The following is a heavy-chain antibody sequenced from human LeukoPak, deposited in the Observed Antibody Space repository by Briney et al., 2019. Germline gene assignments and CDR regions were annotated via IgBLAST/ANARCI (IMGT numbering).Heavy chain of an antibody. CDR2: TYRSGIT. V-gene: IGHV4-38-2*02. CDR1: GFSISSGFY. CDR3: ARGDILTGYLNWFDP. J-gene: IGHJ5*02. Sequence: SESLSLTCNVSGFSISSGFYWGWIRQPPEKGLEWIGSTYRSGITYYNPSLKSRVTISLDTFKNQFSVELTSVTAADTAVYYCARGDILTGYLNWFDPWGQGPLVTVSS. D-gene: IGHD3-9*01.